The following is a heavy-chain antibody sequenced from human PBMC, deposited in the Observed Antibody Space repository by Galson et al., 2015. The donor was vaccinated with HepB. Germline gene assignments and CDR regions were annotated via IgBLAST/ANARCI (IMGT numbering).Heavy chain of an antibody. J-gene: IGHJ6*02. V-gene: IGHV1-69*13. CDR2: IIPIFGTA. D-gene: IGHD2-2*03. CDR3: ARDLFGYCSSTSCQGPYYYYGMDV. Sequence: SVKVSCKASGGTFSSYAISWVRQAPGQGLEWMGGIIPIFGTANYAQKFQGRVTITADESTSTAYMELSSLRSEDTAVYYCARDLFGYCSSTSCQGPYYYYGMDVWGQGTTVTVSS. CDR1: GGTFSSYA.